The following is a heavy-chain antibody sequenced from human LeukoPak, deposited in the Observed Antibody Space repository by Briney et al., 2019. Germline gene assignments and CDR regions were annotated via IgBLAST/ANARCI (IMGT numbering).Heavy chain of an antibody. Sequence: YPGGSLRLSCAASGFTFSDSYMTCVRQAPGKGVERVAYISGSGHDINYSESAKDRFTIYSDKAKNSLYQQMSSVRVEHAAVYYFRRDPRDLDSWGQGTLVTVSS. CDR1: GFTFSDSY. CDR3: RRDPRDLDS. D-gene: IGHD6-6*01. J-gene: IGHJ4*02. V-gene: IGHV3-11*04. CDR2: ISGSGHDI.